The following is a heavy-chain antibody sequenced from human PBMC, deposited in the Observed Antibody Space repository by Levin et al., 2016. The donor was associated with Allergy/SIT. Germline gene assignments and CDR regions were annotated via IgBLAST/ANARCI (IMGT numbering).Heavy chain of an antibody. J-gene: IGHJ4*02. V-gene: IGHV4-59*01. CDR2: IHKSGST. Sequence: SETLSLTCTVSGGSTSSYDWSWIRQPPGKGLQWIGYIHKSGSTNYNPSLKSRVTISIDTSRNQFTLQLSSLSAADTAVYYCARGGWSLDYWGQGTLVTVSS. D-gene: IGHD2-15*01. CDR1: GGSTSSYD. CDR3: ARGGWSLDY.